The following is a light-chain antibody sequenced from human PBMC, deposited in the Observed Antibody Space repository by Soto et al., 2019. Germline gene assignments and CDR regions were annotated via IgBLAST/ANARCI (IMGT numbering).Light chain of an antibody. Sequence: EIVMTQSPLFLPVTPGEPASISCRSSQSLLHSNGYNYLDWYLQRPGQSPQLLIYLNSRRASGVPDRFSGSGSGTDFTLKISRVEAEDIGVYYCMQALQTPTTFGPGTKVDI. CDR1: QSLLHSNGYNY. J-gene: IGKJ3*01. V-gene: IGKV2-28*01. CDR2: LNS. CDR3: MQALQTPTT.